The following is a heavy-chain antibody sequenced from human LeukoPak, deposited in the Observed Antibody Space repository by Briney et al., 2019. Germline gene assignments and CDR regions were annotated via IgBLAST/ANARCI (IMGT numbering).Heavy chain of an antibody. CDR1: GGSINSSSYY. V-gene: IGHV4-39*01. CDR2: IYYSGST. J-gene: IGHJ3*02. CDR3: ARQVREGYDYVWGSYRPDAFDI. D-gene: IGHD3-16*02. Sequence: SETLSLTCTVSGGSINSSSYYWGWIRQPPGKGLEWIGTIYYSGSTYYNPSLKSRVTISVDTSKNQFSLKLSSVTAADTSVYYCARQVREGYDYVWGSYRPDAFDIWGQGTMVTVSS.